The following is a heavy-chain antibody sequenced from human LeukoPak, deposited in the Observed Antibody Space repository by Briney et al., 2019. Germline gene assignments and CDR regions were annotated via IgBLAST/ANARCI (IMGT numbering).Heavy chain of an antibody. V-gene: IGHV4-4*07. CDR2: IYTSGST. Sequence: SETLSLTCTVSGGSISSYYWSWIRQPAGKGLEWIGRIYTSGSTNHNPSLKGRVTMSVDTSKNQFSLKLRSVTAADTAVYYCARMITAGQNYFDYWGQGTLVTVSS. D-gene: IGHD6-13*01. CDR3: ARMITAGQNYFDY. J-gene: IGHJ4*02. CDR1: GGSISSYY.